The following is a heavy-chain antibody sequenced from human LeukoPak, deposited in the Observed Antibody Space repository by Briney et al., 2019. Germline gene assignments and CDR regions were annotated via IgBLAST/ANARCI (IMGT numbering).Heavy chain of an antibody. J-gene: IGHJ6*03. D-gene: IGHD1-26*01. Sequence: GGSLRLSCAASGFTFSNYGMHWVRQAPGKGLEWVAVISYDGSDKYYPDSVKGRFTISRDNSKNTLYLQMNSLRAEDTAVYYCAREGGGFGGTYRDYYDYYMDVWGKGTTVTVSS. V-gene: IGHV3-30*19. CDR3: AREGGGFGGTYRDYYDYYMDV. CDR2: ISYDGSDK. CDR1: GFTFSNYG.